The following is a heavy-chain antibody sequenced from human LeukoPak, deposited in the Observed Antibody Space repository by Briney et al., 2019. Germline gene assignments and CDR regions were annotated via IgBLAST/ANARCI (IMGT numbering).Heavy chain of an antibody. Sequence: GGSLGLSCAASGFTVSSNYMSWVRQAPGKGLEWVSVISGSGGSTYYADSVKGRFTISRDNSKNTLYLQMNSLRAEDTAVYYCAKDLKDSGYDCNDYWGQGTLVTVSS. CDR3: AKDLKDSGYDCNDY. D-gene: IGHD5-12*01. V-gene: IGHV3-23*01. CDR1: GFTVSSNY. J-gene: IGHJ4*02. CDR2: ISGSGGST.